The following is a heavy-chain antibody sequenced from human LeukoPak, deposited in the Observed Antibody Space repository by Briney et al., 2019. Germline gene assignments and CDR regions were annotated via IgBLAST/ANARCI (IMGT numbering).Heavy chain of an antibody. CDR3: ARREVVAVNNWFDP. D-gene: IGHD2-15*01. V-gene: IGHV4-39*01. CDR2: IYYSGST. Sequence: SETLSLTCTVSGGSISSSSYYWGWIRQPPGKGLEWIGSIYYSGSTYYNPSLKSRVTISVDTSKNQFSLKLSPVTAADTAVYYCARREVVAVNNWFDPWGQGTLVTVSS. J-gene: IGHJ5*02. CDR1: GGSISSSSYY.